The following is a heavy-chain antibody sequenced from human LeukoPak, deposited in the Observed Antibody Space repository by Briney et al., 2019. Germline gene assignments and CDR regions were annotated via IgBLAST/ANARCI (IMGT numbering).Heavy chain of an antibody. V-gene: IGHV4-61*02. Sequence: PSETLSLTCTVSGGSISSGSYYWSWIRQPAGKGLEWIGRIYTSGSTNYNPSLKSRVTISVDTSKNQFSLKLSSVTAADTAVYYCARDSGYSSGWYGVFDYWGQGTLVTVSS. CDR2: IYTSGST. D-gene: IGHD6-19*01. CDR3: ARDSGYSSGWYGVFDY. J-gene: IGHJ4*02. CDR1: GGSISSGSYY.